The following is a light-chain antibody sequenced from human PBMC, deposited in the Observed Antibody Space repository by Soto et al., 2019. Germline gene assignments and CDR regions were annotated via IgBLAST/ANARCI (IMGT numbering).Light chain of an antibody. CDR3: QHYKSFSLT. V-gene: IGKV1-5*03. CDR1: QSINNW. CDR2: KTS. J-gene: IGKJ4*01. Sequence: DIQMTQSPSTLSASVGDRVTITCRASQSINNWLAWYQQKPGRAPKLLIYKTSDLESGVPSRFSGSGSGTEFSLTISSLQPDDFATYYCQHYKSFSLTFGGGTKV.